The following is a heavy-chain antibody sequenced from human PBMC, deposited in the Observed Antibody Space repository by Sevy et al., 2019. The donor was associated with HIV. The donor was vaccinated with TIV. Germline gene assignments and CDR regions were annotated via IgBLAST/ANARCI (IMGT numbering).Heavy chain of an antibody. D-gene: IGHD3-22*01. Sequence: GGSLRLSCAASGFTFSSYWMSWVRRAPGKGLEWVANIKQDGSEKYYVDSVKGRFTISRDNVKNSLSLQMNSLRAEDTAVYYCARMKYYYDSSGHYDYFDYWGQGTLVTVSS. CDR1: GFTFSSYW. V-gene: IGHV3-7*01. J-gene: IGHJ4*02. CDR2: IKQDGSEK. CDR3: ARMKYYYDSSGHYDYFDY.